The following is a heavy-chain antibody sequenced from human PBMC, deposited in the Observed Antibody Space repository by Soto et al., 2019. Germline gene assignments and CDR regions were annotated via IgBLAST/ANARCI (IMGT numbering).Heavy chain of an antibody. CDR3: ARGGIFEYSTNRPLDY. Sequence: SETLSLTCAVYGGSFSGYYWGWIRQPPGKGLEWIGEINHSGSTNYNPSLKSRVTISVDTSKNQFSLKLSSVTAADTAVYYCARGGIFEYSTNRPLDYWGQGTLVTVSS. CDR2: INHSGST. J-gene: IGHJ4*02. V-gene: IGHV4-34*01. D-gene: IGHD6-6*01. CDR1: GGSFSGYY.